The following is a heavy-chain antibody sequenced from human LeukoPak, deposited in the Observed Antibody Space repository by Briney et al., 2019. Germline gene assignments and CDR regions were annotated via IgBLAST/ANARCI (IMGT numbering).Heavy chain of an antibody. J-gene: IGHJ4*02. CDR1: GGTFSSYA. CDR2: IIPIFGTA. Sequence: SVKVSCKASGGTFSSYAISWVRQAPGQGLEWMGGIIPIFGTANYAQKFQGRVTITTDESTSTAYMELSSLRSEDTAVYYCARAITIFGVVTVRGFDYWGQGTLVTVSS. CDR3: ARAITIFGVVTVRGFDY. D-gene: IGHD3-3*01. V-gene: IGHV1-69*05.